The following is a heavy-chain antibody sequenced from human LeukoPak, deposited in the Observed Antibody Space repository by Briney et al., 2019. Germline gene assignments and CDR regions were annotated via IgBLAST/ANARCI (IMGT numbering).Heavy chain of an antibody. CDR2: TKSKTDGGTT. CDR1: GFTFSNAW. J-gene: IGHJ4*02. D-gene: IGHD6-13*01. CDR3: TTAPPGYSR. V-gene: IGHV3-15*07. Sequence: GGSLRLSCAASGFTFSNAWMSWVRQAPGKGLEWVGRTKSKTDGGTTDYAAPMKGRFTISRDDSKNTLYLQMNSLKTEDTAVYYCTTAPPGYSRWGQGTLVTVSS.